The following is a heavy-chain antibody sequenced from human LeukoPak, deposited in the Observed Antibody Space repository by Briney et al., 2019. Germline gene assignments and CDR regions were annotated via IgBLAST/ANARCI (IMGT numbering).Heavy chain of an antibody. J-gene: IGHJ4*02. V-gene: IGHV4-61*02. CDR1: GGSISSGSYY. D-gene: IGHD3-22*01. Sequence: SETLSLTCTVSGGSISSGSYYWSWIRQPAGKGLEWIGRIYTSGSTNYNPSLKSRVTISVDTSENQFSLKLSSVTAADTAVYYCARVASTYYYDSSGYYYDPLFDYWGQGTLVTVSS. CDR3: ARVASTYYYDSSGYYYDPLFDY. CDR2: IYTSGST.